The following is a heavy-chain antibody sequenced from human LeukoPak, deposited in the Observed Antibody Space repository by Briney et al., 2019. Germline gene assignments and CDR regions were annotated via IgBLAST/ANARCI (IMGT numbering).Heavy chain of an antibody. V-gene: IGHV3-23*01. Sequence: PGGSLRLSCAASGFTFNTYGMSWVRQAPGKGLEWVSTISGSDGSTYYADSVKGRFTISRDNSKSTLYLQMYSLRAEDTAVYYCAAGYYFGDYWGQGTLVTVSS. CDR3: AAGYYFGDY. CDR2: ISGSDGST. D-gene: IGHD2-15*01. J-gene: IGHJ4*02. CDR1: GFTFNTYG.